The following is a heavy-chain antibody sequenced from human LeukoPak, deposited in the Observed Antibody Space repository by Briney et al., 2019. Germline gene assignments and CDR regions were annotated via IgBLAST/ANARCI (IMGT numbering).Heavy chain of an antibody. J-gene: IGHJ4*02. CDR3: ATSDDSSGSD. Sequence: GGSLRLXCAASGFTFSGYWMSWVRQAPGKVLEWVANINLDGSVRHYVDSARGRFTISRDNAKNSLYLQMNSLRAEDTALYYCATSDDSSGSDWGQGTLVTVSS. CDR1: GFTFSGYW. D-gene: IGHD3-22*01. CDR2: INLDGSVR. V-gene: IGHV3-7*01.